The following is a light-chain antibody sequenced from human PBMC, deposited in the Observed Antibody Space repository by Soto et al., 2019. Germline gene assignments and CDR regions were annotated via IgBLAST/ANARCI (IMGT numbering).Light chain of an antibody. Sequence: DIQMTQSPSSLSASVGDRVIITCRASQGIRTDLSWHQQKPGEAPKRLIYAASRLQSGVPSRFRGSRSGTEFTLTISSLQPEDFATYYCLQHISYPLTFGPGTKVEI. CDR1: QGIRTD. CDR2: AAS. J-gene: IGKJ3*01. V-gene: IGKV1-17*01. CDR3: LQHISYPLT.